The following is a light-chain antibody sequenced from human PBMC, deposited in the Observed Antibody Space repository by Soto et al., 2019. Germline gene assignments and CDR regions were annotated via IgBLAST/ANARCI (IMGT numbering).Light chain of an antibody. V-gene: IGKV3-20*01. CDR3: QQYGSSPPT. CDR2: SAS. CDR1: QSVSSSY. J-gene: IGKJ4*01. Sequence: EIVLTQSPGTLSLSPGERATLSCRASQSVSSSYLAWYQQKPGQAPRLLIYSASSKATGIPDRFSGSGSGTDFSLTISRLEPEDFAVYYCQQYGSSPPTCGGGTKVEIK.